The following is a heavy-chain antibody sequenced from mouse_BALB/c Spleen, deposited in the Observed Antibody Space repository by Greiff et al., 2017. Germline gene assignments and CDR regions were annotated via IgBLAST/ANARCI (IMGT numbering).Heavy chain of an antibody. D-gene: IGHD2-4*01. V-gene: IGHV3-8*02. J-gene: IGHJ4*01. CDR2: ISYSGST. CDR1: GDSITSGY. Sequence: EVQLVESGPSLVKPSQTLSLTCSVTGDSITSGYWNWIRKFPGNKLEYMGYISYSGSTYYNPSLKSRISITRDTSKNQYYLQLNSVTTEDTATYYCARCDYDVGYAMDYWGQGTSVTVSS. CDR3: ARCDYDVGYAMDY.